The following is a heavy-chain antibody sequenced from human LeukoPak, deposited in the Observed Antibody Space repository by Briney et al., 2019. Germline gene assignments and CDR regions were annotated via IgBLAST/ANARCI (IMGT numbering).Heavy chain of an antibody. CDR3: ARDKRVVVPAAMLNYYYYYMDV. CDR2: ISSNGGST. J-gene: IGHJ6*03. V-gene: IGHV3-64*01. D-gene: IGHD2-2*01. CDR1: GFTFSSYA. Sequence: GGSLRLPCAASGFTFSSYAMHWVRQAPGKGLEYVSAISSNGGSTYYANSVKGRFTISRDNSKNTLYLQMGSLRAEDMAVYYCARDKRVVVPAAMLNYYYYYMDVWGKGTTVTISS.